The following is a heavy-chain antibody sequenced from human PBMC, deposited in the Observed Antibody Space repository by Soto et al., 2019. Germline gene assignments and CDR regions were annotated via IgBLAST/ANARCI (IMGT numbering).Heavy chain of an antibody. CDR3: AARGSFFAH. D-gene: IGHD1-26*01. V-gene: IGHV4-4*02. CDR2: ISHTGTT. J-gene: IGHJ5*02. Sequence: ASETLSLTCAVSGDSISGSQWWSWVRLPPGKGLEWIGEISHTGTTNYNPSLKSRVTMSVDKPKNQFSLNLTSVTAADTAVYYCAARGSFFAHWGQGTLVTVSS. CDR1: GDSISGSQW.